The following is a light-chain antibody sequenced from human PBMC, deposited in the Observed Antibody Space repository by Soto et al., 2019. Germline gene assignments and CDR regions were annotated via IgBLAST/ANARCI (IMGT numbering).Light chain of an antibody. Sequence: IVLTQSPGTLSLSPGERATLSCRASQSVSSSYLAWYQQKPGQAPRLLIYGASSRATGIPERFSGSGSGTDFTLTIRRLEPEDFAVYYCQQYGSSPTFGQGTKVDIK. V-gene: IGKV3-20*01. CDR2: GAS. J-gene: IGKJ1*01. CDR1: QSVSSSY. CDR3: QQYGSSPT.